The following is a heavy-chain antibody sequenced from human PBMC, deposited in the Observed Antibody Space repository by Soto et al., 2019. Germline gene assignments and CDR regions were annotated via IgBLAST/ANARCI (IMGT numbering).Heavy chain of an antibody. CDR1: GGSISSYY. Sequence: SETLSLTCTVSGGSISSYYWSWIRQPPGKGLEWIGYIYYSGSTNHNPSLKSRVTISVDTSKNQFSLKLSSVTAADTAVYYCARDFRGDLTDYGMDVWVQGTTVTVSS. J-gene: IGHJ6*02. CDR3: ARDFRGDLTDYGMDV. D-gene: IGHD4-17*01. CDR2: IYYSGST. V-gene: IGHV4-59*01.